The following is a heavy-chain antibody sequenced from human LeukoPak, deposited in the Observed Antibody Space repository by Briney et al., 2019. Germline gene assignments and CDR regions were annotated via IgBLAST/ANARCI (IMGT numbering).Heavy chain of an antibody. Sequence: GGSLRLSCAASGFTFSSYGMHWVRQAPGKGLEWVAFIRYDGSNKYYADSVKGRFTISRDNSKNTLYLQMNSLRAEDTAVYYCAKDPVKTYVFGYWGQGTLVTVPS. V-gene: IGHV3-30*02. J-gene: IGHJ4*02. CDR2: IRYDGSNK. D-gene: IGHD2/OR15-2a*01. CDR1: GFTFSSYG. CDR3: AKDPVKTYVFGY.